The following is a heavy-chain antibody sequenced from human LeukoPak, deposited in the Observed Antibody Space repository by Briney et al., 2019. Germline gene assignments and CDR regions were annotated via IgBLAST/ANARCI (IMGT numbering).Heavy chain of an antibody. CDR2: INHSGST. J-gene: IGHJ6*03. CDR3: ARARSWPVGSYYYMDV. CDR1: GGSFSGYY. Sequence: PSETLSLTCAVYGGSFSGYYWSWIRQPPGKGLEWIGEINHSGSTNYNPSLKSRVTISVDTSKNQFSLKLSSVTAADTAVYYCARARSWPVGSYYYMDVWGKGTTVTVSS. D-gene: IGHD1-26*01. V-gene: IGHV4-34*01.